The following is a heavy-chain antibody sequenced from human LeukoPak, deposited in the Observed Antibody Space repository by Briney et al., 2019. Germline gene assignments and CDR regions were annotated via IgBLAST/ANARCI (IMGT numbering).Heavy chain of an antibody. Sequence: GGSLRLSCAASGFTFSSSSINWVRQAPGKGLEWVSYISSGSTYIYYADSVKVRFTISRDNAKNSLYLQMNNLRVEDTAVYYCAREAAVETHWGQGTLVTVSS. CDR1: GFTFSSSS. V-gene: IGHV3-21*01. D-gene: IGHD5-24*01. CDR2: ISSGSTYI. J-gene: IGHJ4*02. CDR3: AREAAVETH.